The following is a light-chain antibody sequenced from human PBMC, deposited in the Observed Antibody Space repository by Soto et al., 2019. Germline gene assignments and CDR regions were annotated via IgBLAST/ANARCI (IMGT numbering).Light chain of an antibody. J-gene: IGKJ5*01. V-gene: IGKV3-15*01. CDR1: QSVSSN. CDR3: QQYNNWPLT. Sequence: EIVMTQSPAPLSVSPGERATLSCRASQSVSSNLAWYQQKPGQAPRLLIYGASSRATGIPVRFSGSGSGTEFTLTISSLQSEDFAVYYCQQYNNWPLTFGQGTRLEI. CDR2: GAS.